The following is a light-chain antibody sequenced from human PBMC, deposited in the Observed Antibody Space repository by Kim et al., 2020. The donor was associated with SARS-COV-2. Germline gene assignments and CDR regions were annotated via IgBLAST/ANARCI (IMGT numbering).Light chain of an antibody. Sequence: SYELTQPPSVSVSTGQTASITCSGDKLGDKYACWYQQKPGQAPVLVIYQDSKRPSGIPERFSGSNSGNTTTLTISGTQARDEADYYCQAWDSSTAEVVFG. J-gene: IGLJ2*01. CDR1: KLGDKY. V-gene: IGLV3-1*01. CDR2: QDS. CDR3: QAWDSSTAEVV.